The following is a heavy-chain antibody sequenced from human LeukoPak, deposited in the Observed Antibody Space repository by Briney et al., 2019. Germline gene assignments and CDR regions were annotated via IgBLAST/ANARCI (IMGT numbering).Heavy chain of an antibody. J-gene: IGHJ4*02. CDR3: ARGQYYYDSSGYCDY. Sequence: SETLSLACAVYGGSFSGYYWSWIRQPPGKGLEWIGEINHSGSTNYNPSLKSRVTISVDTSKNQFSLKLSSVTAADTAVYYCARGQYYYDSSGYCDYWGQGTLVTVSS. CDR2: INHSGST. V-gene: IGHV4-34*01. CDR1: GGSFSGYY. D-gene: IGHD3-22*01.